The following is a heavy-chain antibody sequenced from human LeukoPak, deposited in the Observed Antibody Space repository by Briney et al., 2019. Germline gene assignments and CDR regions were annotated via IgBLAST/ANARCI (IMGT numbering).Heavy chain of an antibody. CDR1: GFTFSSYS. CDR2: ISSSSSYI. J-gene: IGHJ6*04. V-gene: IGHV3-21*01. D-gene: IGHD2-2*01. Sequence: GGSLRLSCAASGFTFSSYSMNWVRQAPAKGLEWVSSISSSSSYIYYADSVKGRFTISRDNAKNSLYLQMNSLRAEDTAVYYCARDLYCSSTSCPDYGMDVWGKGTTVTVSS. CDR3: ARDLYCSSTSCPDYGMDV.